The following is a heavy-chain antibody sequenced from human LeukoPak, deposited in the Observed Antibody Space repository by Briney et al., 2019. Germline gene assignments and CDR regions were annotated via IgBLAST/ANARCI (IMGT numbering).Heavy chain of an antibody. CDR1: GFTFSNYY. D-gene: IGHD2-15*01. V-gene: IGHV3-11*01. CDR3: ARYCNGGSCYYYSGMDV. J-gene: IGHJ6*02. Sequence: GGSLRLSCSASGFTFSNYYMIWVRQAPGKGLQWVSSITSSGSSKFYIDSVKGRFTISRDNAGNSLYLQMNGLRAEDAAVYYCARYCNGGSCYYYSGMDVWGQGTTVTVSS. CDR2: ITSSGSSK.